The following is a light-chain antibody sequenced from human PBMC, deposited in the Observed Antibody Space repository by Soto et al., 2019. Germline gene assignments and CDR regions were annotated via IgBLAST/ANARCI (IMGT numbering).Light chain of an antibody. J-gene: IGLJ2*01. CDR3: SSYTRDKTVL. V-gene: IGLV2-14*03. CDR1: STDVGGYNY. CDR2: DVT. Sequence: QSALTQPASVSGSPGQSITISCTGSSTDVGGYNYVSWHQQHPGKAPKLMIFDVTKRPSGVSNRFSGSKSDDTASLTISGLQAEDEADYYCSSYTRDKTVLFGGGTQLTVL.